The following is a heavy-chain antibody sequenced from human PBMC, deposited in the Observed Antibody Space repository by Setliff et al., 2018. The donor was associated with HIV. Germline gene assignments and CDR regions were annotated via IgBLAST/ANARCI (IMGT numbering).Heavy chain of an antibody. CDR3: ARDPGRYNGMDV. CDR2: ISSISTYT. D-gene: IGHD1-20*01. CDR1: GFTFSSYS. Sequence: GGSLRLSCAASGFTFSSYSMNWVRRAPGKGLEWVSSISSISTYTYYADSVKGRFIISRDNSKNTLYLQMNSLRAEATAVYYCARDPGRYNGMDVWGQGTTVTVS. J-gene: IGHJ6*02. V-gene: IGHV3-21*01.